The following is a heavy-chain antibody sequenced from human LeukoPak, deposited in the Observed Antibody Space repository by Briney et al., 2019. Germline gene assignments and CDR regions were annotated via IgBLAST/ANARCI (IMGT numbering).Heavy chain of an antibody. Sequence: SVKVSCKASGGTFSSYAISWVRQAPGQGLEWMGRIIPIFGTANYAQKCQGRVTITTDESTSTAYMELSSLRSEDTAVYYCARGSYGDDNWFDPWGQGTLVTVSP. CDR1: GGTFSSYA. CDR3: ARGSYGDDNWFDP. CDR2: IIPIFGTA. D-gene: IGHD4-17*01. V-gene: IGHV1-69*05. J-gene: IGHJ5*02.